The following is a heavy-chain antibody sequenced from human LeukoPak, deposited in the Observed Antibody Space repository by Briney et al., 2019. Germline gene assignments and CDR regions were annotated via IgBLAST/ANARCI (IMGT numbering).Heavy chain of an antibody. CDR3: ARLRHDNSGPFDY. J-gene: IGHJ4*02. CDR2: INPSGGRT. V-gene: IGHV1-46*01. D-gene: IGHD3-22*01. CDR1: GYTFASYY. Sequence: ASVKVSCKASGYTFASYYIHWVRQPPGQGLEWMGAINPSGGRTSYAQKFQGRVTMTRDTSTSTVYMELSSLRSEDAAVYYCARLRHDNSGPFDYWGQGTLVTVSS.